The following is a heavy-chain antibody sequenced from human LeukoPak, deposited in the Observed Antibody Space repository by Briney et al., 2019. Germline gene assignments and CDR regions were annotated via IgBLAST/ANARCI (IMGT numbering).Heavy chain of an antibody. Sequence: EESLKISCKGSGYSFTSYWIGWVRQMPGKGLEWMGIIYPGDSDTRYSPSFQGQVTISADKSISTAYLQWSSLKASDTAMYYCARRGRWLQAQFDYWGQGTLVTVSS. D-gene: IGHD5-24*01. V-gene: IGHV5-51*01. CDR1: GYSFTSYW. J-gene: IGHJ4*02. CDR3: ARRGRWLQAQFDY. CDR2: IYPGDSDT.